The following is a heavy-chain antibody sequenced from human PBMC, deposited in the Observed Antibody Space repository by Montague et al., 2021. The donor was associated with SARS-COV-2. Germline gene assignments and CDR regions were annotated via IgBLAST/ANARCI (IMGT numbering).Heavy chain of an antibody. CDR1: GFTFSSYG. CDR2: ISYDGSNK. V-gene: IGHV3-30*18. J-gene: IGHJ6*02. CDR3: AKDRRYYDFWSGYLGRPTRHYYYYGMDA. D-gene: IGHD3-3*01. Sequence: SLRLSCAASGFTFSSYGMHWVRQAPGKGLEWVAVISYDGSNKYYADSVKGRFTISRDNSKNTLYLQMNSLRAEDTAVYYCAKDRRYYDFWSGYLGRPTRHYYYYGMDAWGQGTTVTVSS.